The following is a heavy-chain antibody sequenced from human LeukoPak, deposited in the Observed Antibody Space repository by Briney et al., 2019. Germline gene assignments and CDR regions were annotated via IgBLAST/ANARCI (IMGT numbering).Heavy chain of an antibody. D-gene: IGHD5-18*01. V-gene: IGHV3-7*01. CDR1: GFTFRDYSDYW. J-gene: IGHJ4*02. CDR2: IKQDGSEK. Sequence: PGGSLRLSCAASGFTFRDYSDYWMSWVRQAPGKGLEWMANIKQDGSEKYYVDSVKGQFTISRDNAKNSLFLQMNSLRAEDTAVYYCARVGRYSYAHNSWGQGTLVTVSS. CDR3: ARVGRYSYAHNS.